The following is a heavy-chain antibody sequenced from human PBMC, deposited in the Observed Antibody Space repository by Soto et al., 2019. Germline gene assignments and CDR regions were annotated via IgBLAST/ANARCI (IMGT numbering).Heavy chain of an antibody. V-gene: IGHV1-69*06. Sequence: SVKVSCKASGVTFSSYAISWVRQAPGQGLEWMGGIIPIFGTANYAQKFQGRVTITADKSTSTAYMELSSLRSEDTAVYYCAIPGSSYGSYYYYGMDVWGQGTTVTVSS. CDR3: AIPGSSYGSYYYYGMDV. CDR2: IIPIFGTA. J-gene: IGHJ6*02. CDR1: GVTFSSYA. D-gene: IGHD5-18*01.